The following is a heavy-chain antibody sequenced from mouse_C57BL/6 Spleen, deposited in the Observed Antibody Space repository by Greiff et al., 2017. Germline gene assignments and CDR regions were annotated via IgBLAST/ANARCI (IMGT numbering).Heavy chain of an antibody. CDR1: GFNIKDYY. D-gene: IGHD1-1*01. V-gene: IGHV14-2*01. J-gene: IGHJ1*03. CDR2: IDPEDGET. Sequence: VQLKQSGAELVKPGASVKLSCTASGFNIKDYYMHWVKQRTEQGLEWIGRIDPEDGETKYAPKFQGKATITADTSSNTAYLQLSSLTSEDTAVYYCALPYYYGRSTWYFDVWGTGTTVTVSS. CDR3: ALPYYYGRSTWYFDV.